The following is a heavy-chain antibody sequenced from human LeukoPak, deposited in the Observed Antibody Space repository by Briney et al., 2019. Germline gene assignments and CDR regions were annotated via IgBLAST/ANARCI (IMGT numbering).Heavy chain of an antibody. D-gene: IGHD6-13*01. V-gene: IGHV1-2*02. Sequence: ASVKVSCKASGYTFTGYYMHWVRQAPGQGLEWMGWINPNSGGTNYAQKFQGRVTMTRDTSISTAYMELSSLRSEDTAVYYCARDSIAAAGTYYYYYGMDVWGQGTTVTVSS. CDR2: INPNSGGT. J-gene: IGHJ6*02. CDR3: ARDSIAAAGTYYYYYGMDV. CDR1: GYTFTGYY.